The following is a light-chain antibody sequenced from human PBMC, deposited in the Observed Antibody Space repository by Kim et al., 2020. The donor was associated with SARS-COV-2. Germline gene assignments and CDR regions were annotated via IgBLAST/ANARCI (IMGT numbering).Light chain of an antibody. V-gene: IGLV2-14*03. CDR1: SSDVGGYNY. J-gene: IGLJ3*02. CDR3: SSYTSSSSWV. Sequence: GQSLTRSYTGTSSDVGGYNYVSCYQQRPGQAPKLMIYDVNNRPSGISNRFSGSRSGNTASLTISGLQAEDEADYYCSSYTSSSSWVFGGGTQLTVL. CDR2: DVN.